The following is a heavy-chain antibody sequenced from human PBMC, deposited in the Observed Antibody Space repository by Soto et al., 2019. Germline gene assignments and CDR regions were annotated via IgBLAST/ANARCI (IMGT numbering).Heavy chain of an antibody. D-gene: IGHD3-22*01. CDR1: CYSFSYYG. CDR3: ARDRVRGYESSGFYS. Sequence: ASVKVSCKASCYSFSYYGINWVRQAPGQGLEWMGWINPYDGNRNFAQKFEDRVTMTTATSTKTILLELRSLKSEDTAIYYCARDRVRGYESSGFYSWGQGTMVTFSS. CDR2: INPYDGNR. V-gene: IGHV1-18*01. J-gene: IGHJ4*02.